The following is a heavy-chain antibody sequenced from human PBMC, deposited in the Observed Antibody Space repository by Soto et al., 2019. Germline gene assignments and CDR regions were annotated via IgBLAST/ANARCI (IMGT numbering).Heavy chain of an antibody. J-gene: IGHJ3*02. CDR2: ISSRSSYI. V-gene: IGHV3-21*01. CDR1: GFTFSSYN. CDR3: ARAGDILTDYYTSGSFDI. Sequence: GGSLRLSCAASGFTFSSYNMNWVRQAPGKGLEWVSSISSRSSYIYYADSMKGRFTISRDNAKNSLYRQMNSLRAEDTAVYYCARAGDILTDYYTSGSFDIWGQGTMVTVSS. D-gene: IGHD3-9*01.